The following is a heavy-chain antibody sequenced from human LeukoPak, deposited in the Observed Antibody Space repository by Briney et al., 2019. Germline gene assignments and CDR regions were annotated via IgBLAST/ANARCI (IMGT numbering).Heavy chain of an antibody. CDR3: ARLLCSSSSCYGYFDY. J-gene: IGHJ4*02. Sequence: ASVTVSCKTSGYTFTNYTITWVPQAPGQGLQLMGWISAYNGNTNYAQKLQGRVTMTTDTSTSTAYMELRSLRSDDTAVYYCARLLCSSSSCYGYFDYWGQGTLVTVSS. CDR1: GYTFTNYT. D-gene: IGHD2-2*01. CDR2: ISAYNGNT. V-gene: IGHV1-18*01.